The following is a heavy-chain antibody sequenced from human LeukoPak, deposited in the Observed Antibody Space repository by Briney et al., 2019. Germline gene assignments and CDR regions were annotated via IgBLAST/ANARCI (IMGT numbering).Heavy chain of an antibody. J-gene: IGHJ4*02. D-gene: IGHD6-13*01. CDR2: INSDGCST. V-gene: IGHV3-74*01. CDR1: GFTFSSYW. Sequence: PGGSLRLSCAASGFTFSSYWMHWVRQAPGKWLVWVSRINSDGCSTSYADSVKGRFTISRDNAKDTLYLQMNSLRAEDTAVYYCARRGSAAAGDYWGQGTLVTVSS. CDR3: ARRGSAAAGDY.